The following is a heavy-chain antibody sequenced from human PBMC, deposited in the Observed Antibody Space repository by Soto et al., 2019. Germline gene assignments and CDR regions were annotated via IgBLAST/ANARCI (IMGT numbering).Heavy chain of an antibody. Sequence: GGSLRLSCAVSGFTFSSHSMNWVRQAPGKGLECISFISSTSNSIIYADSVKGRFTISRHNSKNTLYLQMNSLRAEDTAVYYCTRGPFNRRGVIKDGGYYFDYWGQGTLVTVSS. CDR3: TRGPFNRRGVIKDGGYYFDY. V-gene: IGHV3-48*01. D-gene: IGHD3-10*01. CDR1: GFTFSSHS. J-gene: IGHJ4*02. CDR2: ISSTSNSI.